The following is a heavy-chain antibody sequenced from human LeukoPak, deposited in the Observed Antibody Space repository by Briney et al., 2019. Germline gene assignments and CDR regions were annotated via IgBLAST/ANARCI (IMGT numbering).Heavy chain of an antibody. Sequence: SETLSLTCAVYGGSFSGYYWSWIRQPLGKGLEWIGEINHSGSTNYNPSLKSRVTISVDTSKNQFSLKLSSVTAADTAVYYCARGPGWFDPWGQGTLVTVSS. V-gene: IGHV4-34*01. CDR1: GGSFSGYY. CDR2: INHSGST. J-gene: IGHJ5*02. CDR3: ARGPGWFDP.